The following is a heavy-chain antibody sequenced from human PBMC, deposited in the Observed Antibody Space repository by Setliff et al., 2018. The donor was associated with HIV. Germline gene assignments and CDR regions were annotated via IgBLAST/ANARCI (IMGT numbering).Heavy chain of an antibody. CDR2: IYKSGSA. Sequence: SETLSLTCRVSGGSISSYHWSWIRQPPGKGLEWIGHIYKSGSANYSPSLKSRVTISVDTSKNQFSLKLSSVTAADTAVYYCATSYGRYYYYMDVWGKGTTVTVSS. V-gene: IGHV4-4*08. CDR1: GGSISSYH. CDR3: ATSYGRYYYYMDV. J-gene: IGHJ6*03. D-gene: IGHD4-17*01.